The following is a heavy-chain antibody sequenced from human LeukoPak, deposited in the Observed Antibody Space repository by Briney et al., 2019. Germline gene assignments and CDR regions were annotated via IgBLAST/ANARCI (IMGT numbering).Heavy chain of an antibody. Sequence: SETLSLTCTVSGGSVSSYYWNWIRQPAGKGLEWIGRIHISGKTNYNPSLRVTMSVDASRNQFSLKLSSVTAADTAVYYCARDPGLERSGGVSFDYWGQGSLVTVSS. J-gene: IGHJ4*02. CDR2: IHISGKT. CDR1: GGSVSSYY. D-gene: IGHD1-1*01. CDR3: ARDPGLERSGGVSFDY. V-gene: IGHV4-4*07.